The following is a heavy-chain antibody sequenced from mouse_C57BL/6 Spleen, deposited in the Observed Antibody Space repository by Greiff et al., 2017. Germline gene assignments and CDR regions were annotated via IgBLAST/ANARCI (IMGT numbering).Heavy chain of an antibody. CDR1: GYTFTSYW. CDR2: INPSNGGT. V-gene: IGHV1-53*01. Sequence: VQLVESGTELVKPGASVKLSCKASGYTFTSYWMHWVKQRPGQGLEWIGNINPSNGGTNYNEKFKSKATLTVDKSSSTAYMQLSSLTSEDSAVYYCAREAYGYDVGFAYWGQGTLVTVSA. CDR3: AREAYGYDVGFAY. J-gene: IGHJ3*01. D-gene: IGHD2-2*01.